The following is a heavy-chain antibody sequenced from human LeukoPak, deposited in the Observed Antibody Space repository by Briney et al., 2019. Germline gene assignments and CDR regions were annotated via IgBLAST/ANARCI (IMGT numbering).Heavy chain of an antibody. CDR2: INPNSGGT. J-gene: IGHJ5*02. V-gene: IGHV1-2*02. CDR1: GYTFTGYY. CDR3: ARARPFEYSSSPNGFDP. D-gene: IGHD6-6*01. Sequence: ASVKVSCKASGYTFTGYYMHWVRQAPGQGLEWMRRINPNSGGTNYAQKFQGRVTMTRDTSISTAYMELSRLRSDDTAVYYCARARPFEYSSSPNGFDPWGQGTLVTVSS.